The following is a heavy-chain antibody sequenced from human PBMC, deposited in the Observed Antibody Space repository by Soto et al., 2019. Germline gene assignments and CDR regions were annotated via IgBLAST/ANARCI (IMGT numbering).Heavy chain of an antibody. CDR2: INGGNGNT. CDR3: AIPSDSLMFALEGAFDY. Sequence: QVQLVQSGAEEKKPGASVKVSCKASGYTFTSYAMHWVRQAPGQGLEWMGWINGGNGNTRYSQKFEGRVTITRDTSASTAYMGLSSLRSEDTAVYYCAIPSDSLMFALEGAFDYWGQGTLVTVSS. D-gene: IGHD1-26*01. CDR1: GYTFTSYA. V-gene: IGHV1-3*05. J-gene: IGHJ4*02.